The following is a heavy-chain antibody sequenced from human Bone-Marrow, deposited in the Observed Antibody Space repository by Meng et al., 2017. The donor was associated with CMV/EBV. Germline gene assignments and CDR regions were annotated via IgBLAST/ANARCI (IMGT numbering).Heavy chain of an antibody. CDR2: IYSGGST. J-gene: IGHJ3*02. CDR1: GFTVSSNY. V-gene: IGHV3-66*02. D-gene: IGHD1-1*01. CDR3: ARDGIRYNWNDQTNYDAFDI. Sequence: GGSLRLSCAASGFTVSSNYMSWVRQAPGKGLEWVSVIYSGGSTYYADSVKGRFTISRDNSKNTLYLQMNSLRAEDTAVYYCARDGIRYNWNDQTNYDAFDIWGQGTMVAASS.